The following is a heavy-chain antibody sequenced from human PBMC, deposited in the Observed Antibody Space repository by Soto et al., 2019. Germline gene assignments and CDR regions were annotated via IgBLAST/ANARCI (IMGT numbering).Heavy chain of an antibody. J-gene: IGHJ4*02. CDR3: AKGYYYDSSGYYWDY. Sequence: GGSLRLSCAASGFTFSSYAMSWVRQAPGKGLEWVSAISGSGGSTYYADSVKGRFTISRDNSKNTLYLQMNSLRAEDTAVYYCAKGYYYDSSGYYWDYWGQGTLVTVSS. CDR1: GFTFSSYA. V-gene: IGHV3-23*01. CDR2: ISGSGGST. D-gene: IGHD3-22*01.